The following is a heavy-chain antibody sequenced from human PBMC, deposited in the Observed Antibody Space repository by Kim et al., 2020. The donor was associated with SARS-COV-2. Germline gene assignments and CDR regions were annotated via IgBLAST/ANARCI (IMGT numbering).Heavy chain of an antibody. V-gene: IGHV4-39*07. D-gene: IGHD2-15*01. J-gene: IGHJ4*02. Sequence: KSRVTITVDTSKNQFSLKLSSVTAADTAVYYCAREGDIVVVVAATGTFDYWGQGTLVTVSS. CDR3: AREGDIVVVVAATGTFDY.